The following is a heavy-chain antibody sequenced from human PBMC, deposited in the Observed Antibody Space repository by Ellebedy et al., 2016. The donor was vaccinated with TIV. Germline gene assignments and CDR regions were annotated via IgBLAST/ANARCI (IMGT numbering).Heavy chain of an antibody. CDR2: IYYSGST. J-gene: IGHJ4*02. Sequence: SETLSLXCTVSGGSISSSSYYWGWIRQPPGKGLEWIGSIYYSGSTYYNPSLKSRVTISVDTSKNQFSLKLSSVTAADTAVYYCARGEQWLAPFDYWGQGTLVTVSS. D-gene: IGHD6-19*01. CDR1: GGSISSSSYY. V-gene: IGHV4-39*07. CDR3: ARGEQWLAPFDY.